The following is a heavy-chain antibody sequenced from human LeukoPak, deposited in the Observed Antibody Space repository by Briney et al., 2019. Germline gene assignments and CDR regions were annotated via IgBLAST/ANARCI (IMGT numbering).Heavy chain of an antibody. CDR1: GFTFGDYA. Sequence: PGGSLRLSCTASGFTFGDYAMSWVRQAPGKGLEWVGFIRSKAYGGTTEYAASVKGRFTISRDDSKSIAYLQMNSLKTEDTAVYYCTRDRSSWSAEYFQHWGKGTLVTVSS. D-gene: IGHD6-13*01. J-gene: IGHJ1*01. V-gene: IGHV3-49*04. CDR3: TRDRSSWSAEYFQH. CDR2: IRSKAYGGTT.